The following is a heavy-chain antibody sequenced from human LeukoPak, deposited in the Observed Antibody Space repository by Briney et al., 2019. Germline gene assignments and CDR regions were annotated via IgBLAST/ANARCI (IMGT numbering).Heavy chain of an antibody. CDR2: SSP. V-gene: IGHV3-23*01. D-gene: IGHD5-24*01. CDR3: ARRDGRFFDY. Sequence: GGSLRLSCAASGFTFSSYGMHWVRQAPGKGLEWVGSSPNHADSEKGRFTISRDNSNNTLFLEMNSLRAEDTAVYFCARRDGRFFDYWGQGTLVTVSS. J-gene: IGHJ4*02. CDR1: GFTFSSYG.